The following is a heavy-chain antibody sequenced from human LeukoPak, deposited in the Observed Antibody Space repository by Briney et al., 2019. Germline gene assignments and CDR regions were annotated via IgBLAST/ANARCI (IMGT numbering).Heavy chain of an antibody. CDR2: ISAYNGNT. J-gene: IGHJ4*02. CDR3: ARDTGKVVGATNFDY. D-gene: IGHD1-26*01. V-gene: IGHV1-18*01. Sequence: ASVKVSCKASGYTFTSSGISWVRQAPGQGLEWMGWISAYNGNTNYAQKLQGRVTMTTDTSTSTAYMELSSLRSDDTAVYYCARDTGKVVGATNFDYWGQGTLVTVSS. CDR1: GYTFTSSG.